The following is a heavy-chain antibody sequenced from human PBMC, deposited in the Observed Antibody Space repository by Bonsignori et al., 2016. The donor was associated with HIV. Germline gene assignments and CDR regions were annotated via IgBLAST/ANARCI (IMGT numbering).Heavy chain of an antibody. CDR1: GSSISSGYY. CDR3: ARSGAVSLTTHVDP. V-gene: IGHV4-38-2*01. CDR2: VFHSGAT. J-gene: IGHJ5*02. Sequence: QVQLQESGPGLVKTSETLSLTCAVSGSSISSGYYWSWIRQPPGKGLEWIGSVFHSGATYYKPSLKSRFTISVDTSKNQFSLKLTSVTAADTAVYYCARSGAVSLTTHVDPWGQCTLVTVAS. D-gene: IGHD2-15*01.